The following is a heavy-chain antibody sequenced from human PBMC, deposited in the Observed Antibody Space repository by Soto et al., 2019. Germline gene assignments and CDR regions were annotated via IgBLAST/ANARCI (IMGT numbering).Heavy chain of an antibody. CDR3: TAYDGKDYDRGIADY. D-gene: IGHD3-22*01. J-gene: IGHJ4*02. Sequence: EVQLVESGGGLVKPGGSLRLSCAGSGFSFSNAWMNWVRQAPGKGLEWVGRIQSKSDGGTVDYAAPVKGRFTISRDDSINTLYLQMNSLKIEDTARYYCTAYDGKDYDRGIADYWGQGTLVTVSS. CDR1: GFSFSNAW. CDR2: IQSKSDGGTV. V-gene: IGHV3-15*07.